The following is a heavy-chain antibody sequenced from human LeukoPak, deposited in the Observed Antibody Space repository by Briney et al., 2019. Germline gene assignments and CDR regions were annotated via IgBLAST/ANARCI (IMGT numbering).Heavy chain of an antibody. CDR3: AREKGRITISVYGMDV. V-gene: IGHV4-4*07. CDR2: IYTSGST. J-gene: IGHJ6*02. D-gene: IGHD3-9*01. Sequence: SETLSLTCTVSGGSISSYYWSWIRQPAGKGLEWIGRIYTSGSTNYNPSLKSRVTISVDKSKNQFSLKLSSVTAADTAVYYCAREKGRITISVYGMDVWGQGTTVTVSS. CDR1: GGSISSYY.